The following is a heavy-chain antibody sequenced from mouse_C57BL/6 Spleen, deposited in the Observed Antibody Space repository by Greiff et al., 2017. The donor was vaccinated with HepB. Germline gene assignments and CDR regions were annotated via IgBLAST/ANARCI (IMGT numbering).Heavy chain of an antibody. CDR2: IDPSDSYT. CDR3: ARGSGNPAWFAY. Sequence: QVQLQQPGAELVKPGASVKLSCKASGYTFTSYWMQWVKQRPGQGLEWSGEIDPSDSYTNYNQKFKGKGTLTVDTSSSKAYMQLSSLTSEDSAVYYCARGSGNPAWFAYWGQGTLVTVSA. V-gene: IGHV1-50*01. CDR1: GYTFTSYW. D-gene: IGHD1-3*01. J-gene: IGHJ3*01.